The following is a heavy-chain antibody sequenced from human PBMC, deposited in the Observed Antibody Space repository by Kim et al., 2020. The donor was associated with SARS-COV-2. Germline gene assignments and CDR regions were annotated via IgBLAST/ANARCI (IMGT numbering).Heavy chain of an antibody. CDR3: ASSLLWFGEANYYMDV. V-gene: IGHV1-8*01. D-gene: IGHD3-10*01. Sequence: ASVKVSCKASGYTFTSYDSNWVRQATGQGLELMGWMKPNSGNTGYVQKFQGRVTMTRNTSISTAYMELSSLRSEDTAVYYCASSLLWFGEANYYMDVWGKGTTVTVSS. J-gene: IGHJ6*03. CDR2: MKPNSGNT. CDR1: GYTFTSYD.